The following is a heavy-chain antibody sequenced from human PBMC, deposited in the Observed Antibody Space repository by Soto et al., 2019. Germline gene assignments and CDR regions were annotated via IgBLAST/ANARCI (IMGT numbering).Heavy chain of an antibody. V-gene: IGHV4-31*03. CDR3: ARGFLPNWFDP. J-gene: IGHJ5*02. CDR2: IYYSGST. D-gene: IGHD3-10*01. CDR1: GGSISSGGYY. Sequence: SETLSLTCTVSGGSISSGGYYWSWIRQHPGKGLEWIGYIYYSGSTYYNPSLKSRVTISVDTSKNQFSLKLSSVTAADTAVYYCARGFLPNWFDPWGQGTLVTVSS.